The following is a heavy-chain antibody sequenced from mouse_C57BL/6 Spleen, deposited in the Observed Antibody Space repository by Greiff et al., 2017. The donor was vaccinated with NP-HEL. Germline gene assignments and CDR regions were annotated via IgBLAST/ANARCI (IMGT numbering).Heavy chain of an antibody. D-gene: IGHD2-3*01. CDR1: GFTFSDFY. CDR3: ARDAPDGHGYFDV. J-gene: IGHJ1*03. Sequence: DVMLVESGGGLVQSGRSLRLSCATSGFTFSDFYMEWVRQAPGKGLEWIAASRNKANDYTTEYSASVKGRFIVSRDTSQSILYLQMNALRAEDTAIYYCARDAPDGHGYFDVWGTGTTVTVSS. CDR2: SRNKANDYTT. V-gene: IGHV7-1*01.